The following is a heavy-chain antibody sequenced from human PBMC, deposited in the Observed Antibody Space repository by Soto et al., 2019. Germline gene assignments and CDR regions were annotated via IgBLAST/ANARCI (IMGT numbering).Heavy chain of an antibody. V-gene: IGHV3-23*01. Sequence: EVHLLESGGGLVQPGGSLRLSCAASGFAFSDYAMTWVRQAPGKGLEWVSDFSDGDGATHYADSVKGRFTISRDDSKNTLYLQMDSLRAEDAAVYYCAKGRTFFDFWGQGTLVTVSS. CDR2: FSDGDGAT. J-gene: IGHJ4*02. CDR3: AKGRTFFDF. D-gene: IGHD3-16*01. CDR1: GFAFSDYA.